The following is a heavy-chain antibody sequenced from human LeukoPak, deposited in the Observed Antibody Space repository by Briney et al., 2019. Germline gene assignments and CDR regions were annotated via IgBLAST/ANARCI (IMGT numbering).Heavy chain of an antibody. CDR2: ISSSSSTI. V-gene: IGHV3-48*02. CDR3: ARRNYYGSGSLGRPFDD. Sequence: PGGSLRLSCAASGFTFSSYSMNWVRQAPGKGLEWVSYISSSSSTIYYADSVKGRFTISRDNAKNSLYLQMNSLRDEDTAVYYCARRNYYGSGSLGRPFDDWGQGTLVTVSS. D-gene: IGHD3-10*01. CDR1: GFTFSSYS. J-gene: IGHJ4*02.